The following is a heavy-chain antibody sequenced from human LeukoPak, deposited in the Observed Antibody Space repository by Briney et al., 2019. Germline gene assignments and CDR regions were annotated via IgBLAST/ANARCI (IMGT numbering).Heavy chain of an antibody. CDR2: ISWNSGSI. V-gene: IGHV3-9*01. D-gene: IGHD2-2*01. Sequence: QSGGSLRLSCAASGFIFDDYAMHWVRQAPGKGLEWVSGISWNSGSIGYADSVKGRFTISRDNAKNSLYLQMNSLRAEDTALYYCAKDSSVVPAAPDYWGQGTLVTVSS. J-gene: IGHJ4*02. CDR1: GFIFDDYA. CDR3: AKDSSVVPAAPDY.